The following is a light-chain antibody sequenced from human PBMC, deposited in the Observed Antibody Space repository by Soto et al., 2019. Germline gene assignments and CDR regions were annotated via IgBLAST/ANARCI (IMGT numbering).Light chain of an antibody. J-gene: IGKJ5*01. CDR3: QQSNSFPIT. V-gene: IGKV1-12*01. CDR1: QGISSG. CDR2: AAS. Sequence: DIQMTQSPSSVSASVGDRVTITCRASQGISSGLAWYQQKPGKAPKLLIYAASSLQSGVPSRFSGTGSDTAFTLTITSLQPEDFATYYCQQSNSFPITFAQGTRLEIK.